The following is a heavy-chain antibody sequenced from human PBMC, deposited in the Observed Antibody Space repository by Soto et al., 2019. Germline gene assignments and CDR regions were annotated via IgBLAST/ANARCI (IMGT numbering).Heavy chain of an antibody. Sequence: PSETLSLTCTVSGGSISSGGYYWSWIRQHPGKGLEWIGYIYYSGNTYYNPSLKSRITISVDTSKNQFSLNLSSVTSADTAVYYCARVRGYSGWASPEAFDIWGQGTMVTVSS. CDR3: ARVRGYSGWASPEAFDI. D-gene: IGHD6-19*01. V-gene: IGHV4-31*03. J-gene: IGHJ3*02. CDR2: IYYSGNT. CDR1: GGSISSGGYY.